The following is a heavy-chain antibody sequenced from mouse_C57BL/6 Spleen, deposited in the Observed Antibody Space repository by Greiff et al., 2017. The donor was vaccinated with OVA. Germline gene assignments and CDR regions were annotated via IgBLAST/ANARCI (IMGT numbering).Heavy chain of an antibody. CDR1: GFNIKDYY. J-gene: IGHJ4*01. D-gene: IGHD3-1*01. V-gene: IGHV14-2*01. CDR3: ARSGGYYAMDY. Sequence: EVQLQQSGAELVKPGASVKLSCTASGFNIKDYYMHWVKQRTEQGLEWIGRIDPEDGETKYAPTFQGKAPITADTSSNTAYRQLSSLTTEDTAVYYCARSGGYYAMDYWGQGTSVTVSS. CDR2: IDPEDGET.